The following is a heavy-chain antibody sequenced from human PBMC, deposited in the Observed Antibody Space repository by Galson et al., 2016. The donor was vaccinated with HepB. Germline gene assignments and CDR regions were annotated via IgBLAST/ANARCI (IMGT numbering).Heavy chain of an antibody. Sequence: SVKVSCKASGGTFNSYAVSWVRQAPGQGLEWMGGIIPIFDTINYAQSFQGRVTITADASTSTVYMELSSLRSEDTAVYYCARGREGIWSAYNWFDPWGQGTLVT. D-gene: IGHD3-3*01. CDR1: GGTFNSYA. CDR2: IIPIFDTI. J-gene: IGHJ5*02. CDR3: ARGREGIWSAYNWFDP. V-gene: IGHV1-69*13.